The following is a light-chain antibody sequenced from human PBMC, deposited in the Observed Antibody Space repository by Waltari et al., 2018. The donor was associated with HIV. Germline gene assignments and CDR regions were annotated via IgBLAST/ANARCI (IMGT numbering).Light chain of an antibody. V-gene: IGKV1-9*01. CDR3: QQLKTYPVT. CDR1: QGVGSY. CDR2: AVS. Sequence: IQLTQSPSFLSASVGDRVRITRRATQGVGSYLAWYQKKPGKAPKLLIYAVSVLQSGVPSRFSGSGSGTEFTLTISGLQPEDLATYYCQQLKTYPVTFGGGTKVDSK. J-gene: IGKJ4*01.